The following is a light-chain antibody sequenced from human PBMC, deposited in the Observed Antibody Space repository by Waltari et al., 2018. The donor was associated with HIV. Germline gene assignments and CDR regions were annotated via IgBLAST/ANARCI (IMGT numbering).Light chain of an antibody. J-gene: IGLJ2*01. V-gene: IGLV1-44*01. CDR2: TKD. CDR3: ASWDGGLNVV. CDR1: SSTVGRNT. Sequence: QSVLTQPPSVSGTPGQRVTISCSGSSSTVGRNTVKWYQQRPGTAPKIIIYTKDRRPSGVPDRFSGSKSGTSASLAISGLQSEDEADYYCASWDGGLNVVFGGGTKLTVL.